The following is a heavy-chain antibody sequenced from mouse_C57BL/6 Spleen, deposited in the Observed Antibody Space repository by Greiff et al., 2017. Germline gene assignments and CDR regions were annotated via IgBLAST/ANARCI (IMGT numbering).Heavy chain of an antibody. CDR2: IDPEDGDT. D-gene: IGHD3-3*01. CDR3: SGRRRDDDPCYFGV. Sequence: VQLQQSGAELVRPGASVKLSCTASGFNIKDYYMHWVKQRPEQGLEWIGRIDPEDGDTEYDPKFQGKATMTADTSSNTAYRQLSSLTSEDTAVYYCSGRRRDDDPCYFGVWGTGTTVTVSS. J-gene: IGHJ1*03. CDR1: GFNIKDYY. V-gene: IGHV14-1*01.